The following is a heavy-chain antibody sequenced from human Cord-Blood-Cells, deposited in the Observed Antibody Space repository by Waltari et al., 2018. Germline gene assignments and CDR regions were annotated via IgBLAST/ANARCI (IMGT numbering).Heavy chain of an antibody. CDR1: GFTFSSYA. D-gene: IGHD3-3*01. V-gene: IGHV3-23*01. CDR2: ISGSGGSP. CDR3: AKDQRVDFWSGYDAFDI. J-gene: IGHJ3*02. Sequence: EVQLLESGGGLVQPGGSLRLSCAASGFTFSSYAMSWVRKAPGKGLEWVSAISGSGGSPYYADSVKGRFTISRDNSKNTLYLQMNSLRAEDTAVYYCAKDQRVDFWSGYDAFDIWGQGTMVTVSS.